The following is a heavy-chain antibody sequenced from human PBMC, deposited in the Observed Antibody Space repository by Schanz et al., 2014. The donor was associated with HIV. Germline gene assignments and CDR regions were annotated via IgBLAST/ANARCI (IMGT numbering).Heavy chain of an antibody. CDR2: ISYDGSNK. D-gene: IGHD6-13*01. CDR1: GFTFSSYG. J-gene: IGHJ4*02. CDR3: AKEEQQLGGVGGYHFDY. Sequence: VQLVESGGGLVQPGRSLRLSCAASGFTFSSYGMHWVRQAPGKGLEWVAVISYDGSNKYYADSVKGRFTISRDISKNTLYLQMNSLRAEDTAVYYCAKEEQQLGGVGGYHFDYWGQGALVTVSS. V-gene: IGHV3-30*18.